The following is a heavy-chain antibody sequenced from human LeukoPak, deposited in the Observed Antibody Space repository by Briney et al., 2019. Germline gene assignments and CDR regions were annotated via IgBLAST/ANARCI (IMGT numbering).Heavy chain of an antibody. V-gene: IGHV1-2*02. CDR3: ARDLRGYDSSPGY. D-gene: IGHD5-12*01. CDR1: GYTFTGYY. J-gene: IGHJ4*02. Sequence: ASVKVSCKASGYTFTGYYMHWVRQAPGQGLEWMGWINPNSGGTNYAQKFQGRVTMTRDTSISTAYMELSRLRSDDTAVYYCARDLRGYDSSPGYWGQGTLVTVSS. CDR2: INPNSGGT.